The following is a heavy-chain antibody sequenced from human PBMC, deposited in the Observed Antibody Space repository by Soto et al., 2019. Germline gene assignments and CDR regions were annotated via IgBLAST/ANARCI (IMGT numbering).Heavy chain of an antibody. CDR3: ARDPMIAAAGTGAFDI. J-gene: IGHJ3*02. D-gene: IGHD6-13*01. V-gene: IGHV4-31*03. CDR1: GGSISSGGYY. CDR2: IYYSGST. Sequence: SETLSLTCTVSGGSISSGGYYWSWIRQHPGKGLEWIGYIYYSGSTYYNPSLKSRVTISVDTSKNQFSLKLSSVTAADTAVYYCARDPMIAAAGTGAFDIWGKGTMVTVSS.